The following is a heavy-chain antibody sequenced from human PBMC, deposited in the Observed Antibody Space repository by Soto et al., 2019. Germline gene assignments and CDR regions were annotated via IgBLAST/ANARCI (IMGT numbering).Heavy chain of an antibody. V-gene: IGHV4-30-4*01. J-gene: IGHJ5*02. CDR3: ARGRGYSYGLDP. CDR2: ISYSGTT. Sequence: SETLSLTYTVSGDYIRSNNNYWSWIRQPPGEGLEWIGFISYSGTTSYSPSLKSRVAISLDTSKNQFSLSLSSVTAADTAVYYCARGRGYSYGLDPWGQGTLVTVSS. CDR1: GDYIRSNNNY. D-gene: IGHD5-18*01.